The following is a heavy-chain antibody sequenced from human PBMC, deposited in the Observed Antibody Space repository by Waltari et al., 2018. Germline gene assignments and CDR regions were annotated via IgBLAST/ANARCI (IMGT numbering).Heavy chain of an antibody. Sequence: VQLAQWGAGLLKPAETLSSTCAVFGGSFSAYHWSWIRQSPGKGLDWIGEINHSVCAIYNPSLNSRVTISLDTSKRQVSLRLSSVTAADTAVYFCARGTGGSSTYYFAGMDVWGQGTTVTVSS. CDR1: GGSFSAYH. CDR3: ARGTGGSSTYYFAGMDV. CDR2: INHSVCA. V-gene: IGHV4-34*01. D-gene: IGHD3-22*01. J-gene: IGHJ6*02.